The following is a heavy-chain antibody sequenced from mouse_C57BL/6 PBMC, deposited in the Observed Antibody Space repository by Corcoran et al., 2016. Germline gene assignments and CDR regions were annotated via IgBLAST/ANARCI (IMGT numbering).Heavy chain of an antibody. V-gene: IGHV3-6*01. CDR2: ISYDGSN. CDR3: AAKKTGSSYWYFDV. Sequence: DVQLQESGPGLVKPSQSLSLTCSVTGYSITSGYYWNWIRQFPGNKLEWMGYISYDGSNNYNPSLKNRISITRDTSKNQFFLKLNSVTTEDTATYYCAAKKTGSSYWYFDVWGTGTTVTVSS. D-gene: IGHD1-1*01. CDR1: GYSITSGYY. J-gene: IGHJ1*03.